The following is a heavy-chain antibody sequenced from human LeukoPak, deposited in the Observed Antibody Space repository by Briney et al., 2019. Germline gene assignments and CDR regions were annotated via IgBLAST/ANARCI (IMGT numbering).Heavy chain of an antibody. CDR1: GFTFSSYA. J-gene: IGHJ4*02. CDR2: ISYDGSNK. Sequence: GRSLRLSCAASGFTFSSYAMHWVRQAPGKGLEWVAVISYDGSNKYYADSVKGRFTISRDNSKNTLYLQMNSLRAEDTAVYYCARHLWGMATTKEELAPLEENWGQGTLVTVSS. D-gene: IGHD5-24*01. CDR3: ARHLWGMATTKEELAPLEEN. V-gene: IGHV3-30-3*01.